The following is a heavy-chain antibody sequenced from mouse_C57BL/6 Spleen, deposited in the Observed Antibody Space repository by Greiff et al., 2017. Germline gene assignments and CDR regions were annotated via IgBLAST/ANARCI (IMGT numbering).Heavy chain of an antibody. V-gene: IGHV1-82*01. CDR2: IYPGDGDT. D-gene: IGHD3-1*01. CDR3: ARSGTYAMDY. J-gene: IGHJ4*01. Sequence: VQLVESGPELVKPGASVKISCKASGYAFSSSWMNWVKQRPGKGLEWIGRIYPGDGDTNYNGKFKGKATLTADKSSSTAYMQLSSLTSEDSAVYFCARSGTYAMDYWGQGTSVTVSS. CDR1: GYAFSSSW.